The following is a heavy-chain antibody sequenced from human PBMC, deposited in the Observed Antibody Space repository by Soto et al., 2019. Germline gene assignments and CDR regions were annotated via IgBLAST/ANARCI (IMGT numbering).Heavy chain of an antibody. V-gene: IGHV4-59*01. CDR3: ARVDFDCSGGSCLDY. Sequence: PWETLSLTCTVSGGSISSYYWSWIRQPPGKGLEWIGYIYYSGSTNYNPSLKSRVTISVDTSKNQFSLKLSSVTAADTAVYYCARVDFDCSGGSCLDYWGQGTLVTVSS. CDR1: GGSISSYY. D-gene: IGHD2-15*01. J-gene: IGHJ4*02. CDR2: IYYSGST.